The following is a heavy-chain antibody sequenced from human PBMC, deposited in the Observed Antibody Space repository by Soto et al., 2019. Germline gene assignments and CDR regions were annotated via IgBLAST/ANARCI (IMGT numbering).Heavy chain of an antibody. CDR1: TDSIRNYY. V-gene: IGHV4-59*01. Sequence: QVQLQESGPGLVKPSETLSLTCTVSTDSIRNYYWTWIRQSPGKGLEWIGSIYHTGYSNYSPSLRRRVTITLDTSKRATATIQFSLTLTSVTPADTAVYYCVREKWEGEIRVWYFDLWGRGTLVSVSS. J-gene: IGHJ2*01. CDR2: IYHTGYS. D-gene: IGHD1-26*01. CDR3: VREKWEGEIRVWYFDL.